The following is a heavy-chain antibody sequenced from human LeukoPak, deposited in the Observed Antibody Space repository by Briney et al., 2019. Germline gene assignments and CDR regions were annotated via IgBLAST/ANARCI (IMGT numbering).Heavy chain of an antibody. Sequence: MAGGSLRLSCAASGFTFSSYNMNWVRQAPGKGLEWVSSISSSSSYIYYADSVKGRFTISRDNAKNSLYLQMNSLRAEDTAVYYCATGDYGAFDIWGQGTMVTVSS. V-gene: IGHV3-21*01. CDR3: ATGDYGAFDI. CDR2: ISSSSSYI. CDR1: GFTFSSYN. J-gene: IGHJ3*02. D-gene: IGHD4-17*01.